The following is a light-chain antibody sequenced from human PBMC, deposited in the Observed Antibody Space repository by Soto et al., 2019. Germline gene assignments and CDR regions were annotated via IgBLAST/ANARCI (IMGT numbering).Light chain of an antibody. Sequence: QSAPTQPASVSGSPGQSITISCTGTNSDVGGSKYVSWFQQHPGKAPKLMIYEVSSRPSGISNRFSGSKSGNTASLTISGLRAEDEGDYYCTSSTGSSLVYVFGTGTQLTVL. V-gene: IGLV2-14*01. CDR2: EVS. CDR3: TSSTGSSLVYV. J-gene: IGLJ6*01. CDR1: NSDVGGSKY.